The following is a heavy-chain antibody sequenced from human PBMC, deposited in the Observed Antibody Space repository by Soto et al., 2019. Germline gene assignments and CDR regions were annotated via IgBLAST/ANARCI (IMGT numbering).Heavy chain of an antibody. CDR2: IDGDGSEK. CDR3: VRGLYTGSPHFFY. D-gene: IGHD1-1*01. J-gene: IGHJ4*02. CDR1: EFTFSTYW. Sequence: PGGSLRLSCAASEFTFSTYWMTWVRQTPGKGLEWVANIDGDGSEKNYVDSVKGRFTVSRDNAKRSLYLQMNSLRVEDMAVYYCVRGLYTGSPHFFYWGQGTLVTVSS. V-gene: IGHV3-7*05.